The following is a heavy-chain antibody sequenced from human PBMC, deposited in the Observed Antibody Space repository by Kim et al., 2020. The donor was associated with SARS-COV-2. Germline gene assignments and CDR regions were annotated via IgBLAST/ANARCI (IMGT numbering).Heavy chain of an antibody. V-gene: IGHV3-53*04. CDR2: IYSGGST. J-gene: IGHJ6*02. Sequence: GGSLRLSCAASGFTVSSNYMSWVRQAPGKGLEWVSVIYSGGSTYYADSVKGRFTISRHNTKNTLYLQMNSLRAEDTAVYYCAGAPGYYYYGMDVWGQGTTVTVSS. CDR1: GFTVSSNY. CDR3: AGAPGYYYYGMDV.